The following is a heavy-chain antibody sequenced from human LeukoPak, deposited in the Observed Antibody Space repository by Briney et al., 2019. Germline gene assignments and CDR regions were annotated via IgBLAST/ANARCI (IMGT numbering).Heavy chain of an antibody. V-gene: IGHV4-34*01. CDR3: ARGEYCSGGSCYSVYHY. D-gene: IGHD2-15*01. CDR1: GGSFSGYY. J-gene: IGHJ4*02. CDR2: INHSGST. Sequence: PSETLSLTCAVYGGSFSGYYWSWIRQPPGKGLEWIGEINHSGSTNYNPSLKSRVTISVDTSKNQFSLRLSSVTAADTAVYYCARGEYCSGGSCYSVYHYWGQGTLVTVSS.